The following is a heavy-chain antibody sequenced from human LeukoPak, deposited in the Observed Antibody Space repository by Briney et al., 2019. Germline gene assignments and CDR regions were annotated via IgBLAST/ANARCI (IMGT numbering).Heavy chain of an antibody. Sequence: PGGSLRLSCAASGFTFSSYWMSWVRQAPGKGLEWVANIKYDGAEQYYVDSVRGRFTISRDNAKNSVSLQMNSLRAEDMAVYYCAREYYAGRGHHFEYWGQGTLVTVSS. CDR1: GFTFSSYW. J-gene: IGHJ4*02. CDR3: AREYYAGRGHHFEY. V-gene: IGHV3-7*01. D-gene: IGHD3-22*01. CDR2: IKYDGAEQ.